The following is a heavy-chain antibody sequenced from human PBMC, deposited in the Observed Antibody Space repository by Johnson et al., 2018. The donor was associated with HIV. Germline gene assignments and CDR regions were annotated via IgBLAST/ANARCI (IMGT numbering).Heavy chain of an antibody. CDR2: ISAGGDST. CDR1: GFTFTTNA. Sequence: VQLVESGGDLVQPGGSLRLSCAASGFTFTTNAMSWVRQAPGKGLEWVSAISAGGDSTYYADSMKGRFTISRDNSNNTLYLQINSLRVEDTAVYYCARARYSSSWYLTGLDEFDMWGQGTMVTVSS. J-gene: IGHJ3*02. CDR3: ARARYSSSWYLTGLDEFDM. D-gene: IGHD6-13*01. V-gene: IGHV3-23*04.